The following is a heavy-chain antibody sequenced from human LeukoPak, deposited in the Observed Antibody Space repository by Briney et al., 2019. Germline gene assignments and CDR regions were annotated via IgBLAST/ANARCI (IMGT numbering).Heavy chain of an antibody. D-gene: IGHD5-12*01. CDR3: ARLRLSGRYYYGMDV. V-gene: IGHV4-59*08. CDR2: IYYSGST. J-gene: IGHJ6*02. CDR1: GGSISSYY. Sequence: PSETLSLTCTVSGGSISSYYWSWIRQPPGKGLEWIGYIYYSGSTNYNPSLKSRVTISVDTSKNQFSLKLSSVTAADTAVYYCARLRLSGRYYYGMDVWGQGTTVTVSS.